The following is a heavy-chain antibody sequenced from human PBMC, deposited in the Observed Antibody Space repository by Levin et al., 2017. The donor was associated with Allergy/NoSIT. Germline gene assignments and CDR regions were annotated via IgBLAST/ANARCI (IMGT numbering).Heavy chain of an antibody. V-gene: IGHV1-69*01. CDR1: GGTFSSYA. CDR3: AVPRTGVHYYYYGMDV. CDR2: IIPIFGTA. D-gene: IGHD1-1*01. J-gene: IGHJ6*02. Sequence: PGGSLRLSCKASGGTFSSYAISWVRQAPGQGLEWMGGIIPIFGTANYAQKFQGRVTITADESTSTAYMELSSLRSEDTAVYYCAVPRTGVHYYYYGMDVWGQGTTVTVSS.